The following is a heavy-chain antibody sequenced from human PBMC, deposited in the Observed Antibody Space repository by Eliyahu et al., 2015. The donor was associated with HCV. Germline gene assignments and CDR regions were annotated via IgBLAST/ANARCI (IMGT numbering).Heavy chain of an antibody. CDR1: GGSISSSXYY. Sequence: QLQLQESGPGLVKPSETLSLTCTVSGGSISSSXYYWGWIRQPPGKGLEWIGSIYYSGSTYYNPSLKSRVTISVDTSKNQFSLKLSSVTAADTAVYYCASPDYYIDPHSSLIPHFDYWGQGTLVTVSS. D-gene: IGHD6-13*01. CDR2: IYYSGST. V-gene: IGHV4-39*01. J-gene: IGHJ4*02. CDR3: ASPDYYIDPHSSLIPHFDY.